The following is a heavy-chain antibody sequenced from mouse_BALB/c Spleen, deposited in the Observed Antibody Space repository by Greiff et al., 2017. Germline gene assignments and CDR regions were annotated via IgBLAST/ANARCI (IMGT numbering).Heavy chain of an antibody. CDR3: ARDNYGSSSYYFDY. V-gene: IGHV5-6-3*01. Sequence: EVKLMESGGGLVQPGGSLKLSCAASGFTFSSYGMSWVRQTPDKRLELVATINSNGGSTYYPDSVKGRFTISRDNAKNTLYLQMSSLKSEDTAMYYCARDNYGSSSYYFDYWGQGTTLTVSS. D-gene: IGHD1-1*01. J-gene: IGHJ2*01. CDR1: GFTFSSYG. CDR2: INSNGGST.